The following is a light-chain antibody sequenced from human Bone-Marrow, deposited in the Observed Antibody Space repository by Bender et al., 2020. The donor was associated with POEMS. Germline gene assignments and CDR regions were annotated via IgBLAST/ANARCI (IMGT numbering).Light chain of an antibody. CDR3: ASYTSSNALV. CDR1: SSDIGAYDY. J-gene: IGLJ2*01. Sequence: QSALTQPASISGSPGQSITISCTGTSSDIGAYDYVSWYQQHPGNAPKLMLYDVNYRPSVISHRFSGSKSGNTASLTISGLQAEDEAHYYCASYTSSNALVFGGGTKVTVL. CDR2: DVN. V-gene: IGLV2-14*03.